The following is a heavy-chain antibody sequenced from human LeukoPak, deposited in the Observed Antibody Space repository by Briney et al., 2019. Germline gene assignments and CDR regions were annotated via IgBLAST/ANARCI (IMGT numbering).Heavy chain of an antibody. CDR3: ARSLWYSGYM. J-gene: IGHJ4*02. Sequence: WVRQPPGKGLEWIGSIYYSGSTYYNPSLKSRVTIFVDTSKNQFSLKLSSVTAADTAVYYCARSLWYSGYMWGQGTLVTVSS. D-gene: IGHD1-26*01. CDR2: IYYSGST. V-gene: IGHV4-39*01.